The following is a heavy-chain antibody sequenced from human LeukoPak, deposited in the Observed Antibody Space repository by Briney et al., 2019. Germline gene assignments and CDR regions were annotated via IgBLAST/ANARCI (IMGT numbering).Heavy chain of an antibody. CDR3: VRQNSDYYYYYLDV. V-gene: IGHV4-39*01. D-gene: IGHD1-7*01. CDR1: GGSIISTTYY. Sequence: SEALSLTCTVSGGSIISTTYYWGWIRQPPGRGLEWIGSVYYSGTTYYNTSLESRVTISEDTSRNRFSLMLSSVTAADTAVYYCVRQNSDYYYYYLDVWGEGTTVIVSS. J-gene: IGHJ6*03. CDR2: VYYSGTT.